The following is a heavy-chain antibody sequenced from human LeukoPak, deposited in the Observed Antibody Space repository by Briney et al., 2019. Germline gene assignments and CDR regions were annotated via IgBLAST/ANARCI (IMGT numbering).Heavy chain of an antibody. V-gene: IGHV3-11*01. CDR1: GFTFSDYY. CDR2: ISSSGSTI. Sequence: GGSLRLSCAASGFTFSDYYMSWIRQAPGEGLEWVSYISSSGSTIYYADSVKGRFTISRDNAKNSLYLQMNSLRAEDTAVYYCARDPYYYYMDVWGKGTTVTVSS. CDR3: ARDPYYYYMDV. J-gene: IGHJ6*03.